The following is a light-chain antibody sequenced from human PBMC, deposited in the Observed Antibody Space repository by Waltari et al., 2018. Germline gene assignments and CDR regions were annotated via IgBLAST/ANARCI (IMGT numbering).Light chain of an antibody. CDR1: SFNVGNNY. CDR3: LVWDDTVKSRL. J-gene: IGLJ3*02. V-gene: IGLV1-47*01. CDR2: KDS. Sequence: QSVLTQPPSASGTPGQRVTISCSGHSFNVGNNYVCWYQRVPGTAPKLVLYKDSHRPSGVPDRFSGSKSGTSASLAISGLRAEDEADYYCLVWDDTVKSRLSGGGTKLTVL.